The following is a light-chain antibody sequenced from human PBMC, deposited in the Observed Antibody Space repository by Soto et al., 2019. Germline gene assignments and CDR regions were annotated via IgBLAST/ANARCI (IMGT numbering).Light chain of an antibody. J-gene: IGKJ1*01. Sequence: EIVLTQSPGTLSLSPGERATLSCRASQSVSSSDLAWYQQRPGQAPRVLIYGASSRATGIPDRFSGSGSGTDFTLTISRLEPEDFEVYYCQQYGSSRTFGQGTKVDIK. V-gene: IGKV3-20*01. CDR2: GAS. CDR3: QQYGSSRT. CDR1: QSVSSSD.